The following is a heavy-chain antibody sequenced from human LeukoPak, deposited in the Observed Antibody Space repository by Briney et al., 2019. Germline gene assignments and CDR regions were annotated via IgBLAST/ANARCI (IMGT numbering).Heavy chain of an antibody. CDR3: AHVSPGAVFGY. Sequence: SGPTLVKPTQTLTRTCTFSGFSLSTSGVGVGWIRQPPGKALECLALIYWDDDKRYSPPLESRLAITKHTSKHQVVLTMTNMDPVDTATYYCAHVSPGAVFGYWGQGTLVTVSS. CDR1: GFSLSTSGVG. CDR2: IYWDDDK. J-gene: IGHJ4*02. V-gene: IGHV2-5*02. D-gene: IGHD3-10*02.